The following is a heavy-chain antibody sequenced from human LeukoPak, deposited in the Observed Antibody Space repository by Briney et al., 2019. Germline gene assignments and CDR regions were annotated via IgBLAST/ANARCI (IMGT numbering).Heavy chain of an antibody. V-gene: IGHV4-39*01. CDR3: ARGIFLEWLPFDY. CDR2: IYYSGST. J-gene: IGHJ4*02. CDR1: GGSISSSSYY. Sequence: SETLSLTCTVSGGSISSSSYYWGWIRQPPGKGLEWIGSIYYSGSTYYNPSLKSRVTISVDTSKNQFSLKLSSVTAADTAVYYCARGIFLEWLPFDYWGQGALVTVSS. D-gene: IGHD3-3*01.